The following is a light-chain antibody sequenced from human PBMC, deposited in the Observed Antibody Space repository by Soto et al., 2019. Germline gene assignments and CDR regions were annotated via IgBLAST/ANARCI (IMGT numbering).Light chain of an antibody. Sequence: QTVVTQEPSLTVSPGGTFTLTCATCTGAVTSGYYPNWFQQIPGQAPMALIYSTNNKYSFTHARFSVSHLGGKAALTLSGVQHEKEEDYYGLMHYGGQLRVFDGRTKLTVL. V-gene: IGLV7-43*01. CDR1: TGAVTSGYY. CDR2: STN. CDR3: LMHYGGQLRV. J-gene: IGLJ2*01.